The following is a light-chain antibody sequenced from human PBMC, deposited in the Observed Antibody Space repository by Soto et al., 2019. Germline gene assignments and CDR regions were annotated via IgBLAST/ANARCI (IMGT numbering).Light chain of an antibody. J-gene: IGLJ1*01. CDR2: EVT. CDR1: SSDVGGYNY. V-gene: IGLV2-14*01. Sequence: QSVLTQPASVSGSPGQSITISCTGTSSDVGGYNYVSWYQQHPGKAPKLMIYEVTNRPSGVSNRFSGSKSGNTASLTISGLQAEDEADYYCSPYTSRSTLVFGTGTKVTV. CDR3: SPYTSRSTLV.